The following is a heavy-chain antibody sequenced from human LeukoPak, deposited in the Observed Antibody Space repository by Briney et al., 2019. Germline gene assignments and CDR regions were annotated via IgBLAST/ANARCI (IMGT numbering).Heavy chain of an antibody. CDR3: AKDGQRDIVATMRYFDY. CDR2: INWDGGFI. J-gene: IGHJ4*02. CDR1: GFAASGFTFSTFG. D-gene: IGHD5-12*01. Sequence: LPGGSLRLSCAASGFAASGFTFSTFGMHWVRQAPGKGLEWVSLINWDGGFIYYADSVKGRFTISRDNSKNSLYLQMNSLRPEDTALYYCAKDGQRDIVATMRYFDYWGQGTLVTVSS. V-gene: IGHV3-43D*03.